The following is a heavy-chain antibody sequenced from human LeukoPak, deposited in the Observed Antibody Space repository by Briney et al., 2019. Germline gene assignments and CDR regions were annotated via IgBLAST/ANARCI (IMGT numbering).Heavy chain of an antibody. J-gene: IGHJ6*02. V-gene: IGHV1-69*04. CDR3: ARGGHDYGDYSLYYYNMDV. CDR1: GGTFSSYA. Sequence: SVTVSCKASGGTFSSYAISWVRQAPGQGLEWMGRIIPVLGISNHAQRFQGRVTITADKSTSTAYMELSSLRSEDTAVYYCARGGHDYGDYSLYYYNMDVWGQGTTVTVSS. D-gene: IGHD4-17*01. CDR2: IIPVLGIS.